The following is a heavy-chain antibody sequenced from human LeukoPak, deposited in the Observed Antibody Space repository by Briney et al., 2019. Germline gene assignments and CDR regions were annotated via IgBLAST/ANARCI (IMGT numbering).Heavy chain of an antibody. CDR3: AKAGIELWSVFDY. D-gene: IGHD5-18*01. CDR2: ISGSGGST. J-gene: IGHJ4*02. V-gene: IGHV3-23*01. Sequence: GGSLRLYCAASGFTFSSYAMSWVRQAPGKGLEWVSAISGSGGSTYYADSVKGRFTISRDNSKNTLYLQMNSLRAEDTAVYYCAKAGIELWSVFDYWGQGTLVTVSS. CDR1: GFTFSSYA.